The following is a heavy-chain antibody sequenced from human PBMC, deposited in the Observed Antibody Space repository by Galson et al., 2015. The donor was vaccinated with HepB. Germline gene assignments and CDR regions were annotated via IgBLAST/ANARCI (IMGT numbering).Heavy chain of an antibody. Sequence: SVKVSCKASGYTFTSHDINWVRQASGQGLEWMGWMNPKSGNTVYAQKFQGRVTMTRDTSISTAYMELSGLRSDDTAVHYCARRLAARREGNWFDPWGQGTLVTVSA. CDR3: ARRLAARREGNWFDP. D-gene: IGHD6-6*01. J-gene: IGHJ5*02. V-gene: IGHV1-8*01. CDR2: MNPKSGNT. CDR1: GYTFTSHD.